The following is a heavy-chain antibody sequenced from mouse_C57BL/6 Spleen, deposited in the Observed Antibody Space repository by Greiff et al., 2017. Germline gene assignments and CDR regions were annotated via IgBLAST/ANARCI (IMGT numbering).Heavy chain of an antibody. D-gene: IGHD1-1*01. Sequence: EVQVVESGGGLVQPKGSLKFSCAASGFSFNTYAMNWVRQAPGKGLEWVARIRSKSNNYATYYADSVKDRFTISIDDSESMLYLQMNNLKTADTDMYYCVRFPYYYGSNYDAMDYWGQGTSVTVSS. CDR3: VRFPYYYGSNYDAMDY. V-gene: IGHV10-1*01. J-gene: IGHJ4*01. CDR1: GFSFNTYA. CDR2: IRSKSNNYAT.